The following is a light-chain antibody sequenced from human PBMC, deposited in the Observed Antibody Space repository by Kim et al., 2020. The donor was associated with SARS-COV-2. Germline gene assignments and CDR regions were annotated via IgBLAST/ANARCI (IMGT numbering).Light chain of an antibody. CDR3: QAWGTRTVV. Sequence: SYELTQPPSVSMSPGQTASITCSGDKLGDKYAYWYQQKPGQSPVLVIYEDTKRPSGIPERFSASNSENTATLTISGTQAIDEADYYCQAWGTRTVVFGGGTQLTVL. CDR2: EDT. J-gene: IGLJ2*01. V-gene: IGLV3-1*01. CDR1: KLGDKY.